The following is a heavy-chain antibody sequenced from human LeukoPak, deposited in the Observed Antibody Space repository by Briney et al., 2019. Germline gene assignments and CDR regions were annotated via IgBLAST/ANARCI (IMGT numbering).Heavy chain of an antibody. Sequence: PSETLSLTCTVSGGSISSYYWSWIRQPPGKGLEWIGYIYYSGSTNYNPSLKSRVTISVDTAKNQFCLELSSVTAADTAVYYCARDTAYCGGDCYPGMFRGAFDIWGQGTMVTVSS. CDR3: ARDTAYCGGDCYPGMFRGAFDI. D-gene: IGHD2-21*02. J-gene: IGHJ3*02. CDR2: IYYSGST. CDR1: GGSISSYY. V-gene: IGHV4-59*01.